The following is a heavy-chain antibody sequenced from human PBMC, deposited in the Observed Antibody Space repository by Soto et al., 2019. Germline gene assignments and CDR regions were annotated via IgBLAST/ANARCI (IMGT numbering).Heavy chain of an antibody. D-gene: IGHD3-3*01. J-gene: IGHJ6*02. CDR1: GGTFSSYA. Sequence: GASVKVSCKASGGTFSSYAISWVRQATGQGLEWMGGIIPIFGTANYAQKFQGRVTITADESTSTAHMELSSLRSEDTAVYYCAFGRFGHYYYYYGMDVWGQGTTVTVSS. CDR3: AFGRFGHYYYYYGMDV. CDR2: IIPIFGTA. V-gene: IGHV1-69*13.